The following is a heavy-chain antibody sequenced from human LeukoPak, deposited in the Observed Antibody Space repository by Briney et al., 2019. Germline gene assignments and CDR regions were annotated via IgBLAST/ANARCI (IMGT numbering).Heavy chain of an antibody. J-gene: IGHJ6*02. Sequence: GASVKVSCKASGYTFTGYYIHWARQAPGQGLEWMGRIIPILGIANYAQKFQGRVTITADKSTSTAYMELSSLRSEDTAVYYCASPKSGSGLDVWGQGTTVTVSS. D-gene: IGHD3-10*01. V-gene: IGHV1-69*02. CDR3: ASPKSGSGLDV. CDR2: IIPILGIA. CDR1: GYTFTGYY.